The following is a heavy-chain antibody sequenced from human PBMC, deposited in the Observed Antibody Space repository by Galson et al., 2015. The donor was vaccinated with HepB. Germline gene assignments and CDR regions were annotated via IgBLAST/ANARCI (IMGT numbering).Heavy chain of an antibody. D-gene: IGHD3-10*01. Sequence: SLRLSCAASGFTFSSYRMHWVRQAPGKGLVWVSRINSDGSSTSYADSVKGRFTISRDNAKNTLYLQMNSLRAEDTAVYYCARTPRGLWFRDDYWGQGTLVTVSS. J-gene: IGHJ4*02. CDR1: GFTFSSYR. CDR2: INSDGSST. CDR3: ARTPRGLWFRDDY. V-gene: IGHV3-74*01.